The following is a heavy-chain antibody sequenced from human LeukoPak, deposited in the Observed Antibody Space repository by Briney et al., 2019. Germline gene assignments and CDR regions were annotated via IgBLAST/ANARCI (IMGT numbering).Heavy chain of an antibody. D-gene: IGHD6-19*01. CDR3: ARDRHSSGWPNWFDP. V-gene: IGHV4-59*01. J-gene: IGHJ5*02. Sequence: SETLSLTCTVSGGSISSYYWSWIRQPPGKGLEWIGYIYYSGSTNYNPSLKSRVTISVDTSKNQFSLKLSSVTAADTDVYYCARDRHSSGWPNWFDPWGQGTLVTVSS. CDR1: GGSISSYY. CDR2: IYYSGST.